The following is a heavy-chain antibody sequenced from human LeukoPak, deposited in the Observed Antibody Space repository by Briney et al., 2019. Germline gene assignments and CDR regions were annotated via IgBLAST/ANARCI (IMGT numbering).Heavy chain of an antibody. CDR3: VRGTYHAYYMDV. D-gene: IGHD3-16*01. CDR1: RFTFSSYA. CDR2: ISYNGSDK. Sequence: GGSLRLSCAASRFTFSSYAMHWVRQAPGKGLEWVAVISYNGSDKYYADSVKGRFTISRDNSKNTLYLQMNSLRAEDTAVYYCVRGTYHAYYMDVWGKGTTVTVSS. J-gene: IGHJ6*03. V-gene: IGHV3-30-3*01.